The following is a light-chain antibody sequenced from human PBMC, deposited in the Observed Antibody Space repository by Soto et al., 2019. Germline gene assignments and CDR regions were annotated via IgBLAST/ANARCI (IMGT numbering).Light chain of an antibody. Sequence: AIQVTQSPASLSASVGDRVTISCRTSQGFGSPLAWYQQTPGKPPRLLIYAASSLPSGVPSRFSGSRSGTVFSLTVSSLQPEDFATYYCQQANSFPLSFGGGTKVDIK. CDR3: QQANSFPLS. CDR1: QGFGSP. J-gene: IGKJ4*01. CDR2: AAS. V-gene: IGKV1-13*02.